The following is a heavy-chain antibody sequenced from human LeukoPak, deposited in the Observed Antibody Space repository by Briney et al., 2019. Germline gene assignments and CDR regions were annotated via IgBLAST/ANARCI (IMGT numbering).Heavy chain of an antibody. J-gene: IGHJ4*02. CDR1: GGSISSSSYY. Sequence: PSETLSLTCTVSGGSISSSSYYWGWIRQPPGKGLEWIGSIYYSGSTYYNPSLKSRVTISVDTSKNQFSLKLSSVTAADTAVYYCARDPKYYYDSSGYYVWGQGTLVTVSS. D-gene: IGHD3-22*01. CDR2: IYYSGST. CDR3: ARDPKYYYDSSGYYV. V-gene: IGHV4-39*07.